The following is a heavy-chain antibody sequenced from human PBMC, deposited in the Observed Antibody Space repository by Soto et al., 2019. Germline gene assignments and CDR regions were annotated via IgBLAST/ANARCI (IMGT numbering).Heavy chain of an antibody. Sequence: EAQLVESGGGLVQPGGSLRLSCSASGFNFNQYWMSWVRQAPGKGLEWVANVKQDGGDKNYVDSVRGRFTISRDNTKKLLYLQMDSRRVEATALYYCASGGGWGFDHWGQGTLVTVSS. CDR2: VKQDGGDK. J-gene: IGHJ4*02. V-gene: IGHV3-7*01. CDR1: GFNFNQYW. CDR3: ASGGGWGFDH. D-gene: IGHD6-19*01.